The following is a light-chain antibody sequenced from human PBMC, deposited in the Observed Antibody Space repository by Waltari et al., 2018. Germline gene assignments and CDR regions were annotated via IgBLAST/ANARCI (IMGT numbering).Light chain of an antibody. V-gene: IGKV3-15*01. CDR2: GAS. J-gene: IGKJ4*01. Sequence: EIVMTQSPATLPVSPGERATLSCRASQSVSSNLAWYQQKPGPAPRLLIYGASTRATGIPARFSGSGSGTEFTLTISSLQSEDFAVYYCQQYNNWPLTFGGGTKVEIK. CDR1: QSVSSN. CDR3: QQYNNWPLT.